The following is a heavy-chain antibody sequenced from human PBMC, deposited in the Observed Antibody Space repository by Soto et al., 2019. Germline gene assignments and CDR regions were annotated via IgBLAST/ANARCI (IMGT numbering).Heavy chain of an antibody. CDR1: GFTFSSYS. Sequence: SLRLSCAASGFTFSSYSMNWVRQAPGKGLEWVSYISSSSSTIYYADSVKGRFTISRDNAKNSLYLQMNSLRDEDTAVYYCARAVGATAGVYYGMDVWGQGTTVTVSS. CDR3: ARAVGATAGVYYGMDV. D-gene: IGHD1-26*01. CDR2: ISSSSSTI. V-gene: IGHV3-48*02. J-gene: IGHJ6*02.